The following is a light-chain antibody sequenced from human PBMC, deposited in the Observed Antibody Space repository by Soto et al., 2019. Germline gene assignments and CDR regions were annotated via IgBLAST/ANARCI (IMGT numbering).Light chain of an antibody. J-gene: IGLJ2*01. CDR3: AAWYYSRSGQV. Sequence: QSVLTQPPSASGTPGQRVTISCSGSTSNIGSNSVFWYQHLPGTAPTLLIYRGNQRASGVPDRFSASKYRTSTSLAIRGPRFEAEDDDYCAAWYYSRSGQVFGGGTKLTVL. V-gene: IGLV1-47*01. CDR2: RGN. CDR1: TSNIGSNS.